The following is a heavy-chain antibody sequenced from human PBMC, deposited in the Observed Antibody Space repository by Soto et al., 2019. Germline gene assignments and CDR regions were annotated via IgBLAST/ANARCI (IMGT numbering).Heavy chain of an antibody. Sequence: QVQLVESGGGVVQPGRSLRLSCAASGFTFSSYGMHWVRQAPGTGLEWVAVISYDGSNKYYADSVKGRFTISRDKSKNTLYLQMNSLRAEDTAVYYCAKDAIAAAGASLFGWYFDLWGRGTMVTVSS. CDR2: ISYDGSNK. J-gene: IGHJ2*01. V-gene: IGHV3-30*18. CDR3: AKDAIAAAGASLFGWYFDL. D-gene: IGHD6-13*01. CDR1: GFTFSSYG.